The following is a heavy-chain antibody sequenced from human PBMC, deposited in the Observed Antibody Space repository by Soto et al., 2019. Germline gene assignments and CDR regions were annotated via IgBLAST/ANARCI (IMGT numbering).Heavy chain of an antibody. Sequence: GGSLRLSCAASGFTFSGYGMHWVRQAPGKGLEWVAVISYDGSNKYYADSVKGRFTISRDNSKNTLYLQMNSLRAEDTAVYYCAKDLGYFDYWGQGTLVTVSS. V-gene: IGHV3-30*18. J-gene: IGHJ4*02. D-gene: IGHD7-27*01. CDR1: GFTFSGYG. CDR2: ISYDGSNK. CDR3: AKDLGYFDY.